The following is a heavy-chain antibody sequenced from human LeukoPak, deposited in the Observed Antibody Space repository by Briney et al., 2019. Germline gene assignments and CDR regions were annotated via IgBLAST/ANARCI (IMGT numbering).Heavy chain of an antibody. Sequence: ASVKVSCKASGYTFTSYYMHWVRQAPGQGLEWMGIINPSGGSTSYAQKFQGRVTMTRDTSTSTVYMELSSLRSEDTAVYYCAKDPAGPLWFGESANHLFDYWGQGTLVTVSS. D-gene: IGHD3-10*01. V-gene: IGHV1-46*01. CDR2: INPSGGST. J-gene: IGHJ4*02. CDR1: GYTFTSYY. CDR3: AKDPAGPLWFGESANHLFDY.